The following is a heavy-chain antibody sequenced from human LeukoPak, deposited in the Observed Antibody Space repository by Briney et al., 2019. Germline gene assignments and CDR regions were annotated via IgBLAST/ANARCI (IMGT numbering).Heavy chain of an antibody. Sequence: ASVRVSCKASGYTFTNYHIAWVRQATGQGLEWMGWVSTNDGNTVYAQRLQGRVTMTTDTSTSVAYMELRSLTSDDTAVYYCTRAPPGMTMMTDYWGQGTLVTLSS. CDR2: VSTNDGNT. CDR1: GYTFTNYH. CDR3: TRAPPGMTMMTDY. V-gene: IGHV1-18*01. J-gene: IGHJ4*02. D-gene: IGHD3-22*01.